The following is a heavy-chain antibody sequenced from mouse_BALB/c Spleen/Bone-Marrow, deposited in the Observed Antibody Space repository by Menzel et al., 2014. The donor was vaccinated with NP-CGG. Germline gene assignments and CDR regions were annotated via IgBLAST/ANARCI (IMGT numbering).Heavy chain of an antibody. Sequence: QVQLKQSGPELVKPGASVKMSCKASGYTYTDFVISWVKQRTGHGLEWIGETAPGRGSSSYNEKFKAKATLTADKSTNTAYMQLSSLTSEASAVYFSTRDSNYALLDYWGQGTSVTVSS. CDR1: GYTYTDFV. D-gene: IGHD2-5*01. CDR3: TRDSNYALLDY. J-gene: IGHJ4*01. CDR2: TAPGRGSS. V-gene: IGHV1-77*01.